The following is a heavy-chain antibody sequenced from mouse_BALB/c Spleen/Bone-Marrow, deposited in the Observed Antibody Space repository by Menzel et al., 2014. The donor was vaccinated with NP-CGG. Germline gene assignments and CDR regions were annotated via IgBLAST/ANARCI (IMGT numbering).Heavy chain of an antibody. Sequence: VNPLESGAELARPGASVKMSCKASGYTVTSYTMHWEKQRHVQGLEWIVYINPSSGYTNYSQKFKDKATLTADKSSSTAYMQLSSLTSEDSAVYYCARFFYDYDGLWFAYWGQGTLVTVSA. CDR1: GYTVTSYT. D-gene: IGHD2-4*01. CDR2: INPSSGYT. V-gene: IGHV1-4*01. J-gene: IGHJ3*01. CDR3: ARFFYDYDGLWFAY.